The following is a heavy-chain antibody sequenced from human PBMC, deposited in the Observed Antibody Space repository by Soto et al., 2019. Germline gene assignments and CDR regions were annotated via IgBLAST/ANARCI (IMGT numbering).Heavy chain of an antibody. CDR3: ARDYPGDSYGYRLYYYGMDV. CDR2: ISSSSSYI. CDR1: GFTFSSYS. D-gene: IGHD5-18*01. J-gene: IGHJ6*02. V-gene: IGHV3-21*01. Sequence: EVQLVESGGGLVKPGGSLRLSCAASGFTFSSYSMNWVRQAPGKGLEWVSSISSSSSYIYYADSVKGRFTISRDNAKNSLYLQMNSLRAEDTAVYYCARDYPGDSYGYRLYYYGMDVWGQGTTVTVSS.